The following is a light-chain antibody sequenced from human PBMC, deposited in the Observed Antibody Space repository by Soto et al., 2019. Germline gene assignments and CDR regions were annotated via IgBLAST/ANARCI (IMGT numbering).Light chain of an antibody. CDR1: QSVSSNY. Sequence: EIVLTQSPGTLSLSPGERATLSCRASQSVSSNYLAWYQQKTGQAHRLLIYGASSRATGIPDMFSGSGSGTDFTLTISRLEPEDFAVYYCHQYGTSPVTFGGGTKVEIK. V-gene: IGKV3-20*01. CDR2: GAS. J-gene: IGKJ4*01. CDR3: HQYGTSPVT.